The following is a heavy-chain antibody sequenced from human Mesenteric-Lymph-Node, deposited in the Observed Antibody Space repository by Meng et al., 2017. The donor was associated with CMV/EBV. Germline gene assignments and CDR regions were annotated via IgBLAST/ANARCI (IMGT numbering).Heavy chain of an antibody. Sequence: SETLSLTCTVSDGSISSSSYYWVWIRQPPGKGLEWIGNLYYSGSTEYNPSLKSRVTISVDRSKKQFSLKLSSVTAADTAVYYCARMTTHYYYGMDVWGQGTTVTVSS. CDR3: ARMTTHYYYGMDV. CDR2: LYYSGST. D-gene: IGHD4-11*01. V-gene: IGHV4-39*07. J-gene: IGHJ6*02. CDR1: DGSISSSSYY.